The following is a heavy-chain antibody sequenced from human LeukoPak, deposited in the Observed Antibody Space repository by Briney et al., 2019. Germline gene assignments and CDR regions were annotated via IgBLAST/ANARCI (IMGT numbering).Heavy chain of an antibody. Sequence: GGSLRLSCTASGFTFSSNWMHWVRQVPGKGPVWVSRINYDGTSISYAESVKGRFTTSRDNAKNTLYLQMNSLRAEDTAVYHCARGLSDSWFYFASWGQGTLVTVSS. CDR1: GFTFSSNW. J-gene: IGHJ4*02. CDR2: INYDGTSI. V-gene: IGHV3-74*01. CDR3: ARGLSDSWFYFAS. D-gene: IGHD6-13*01.